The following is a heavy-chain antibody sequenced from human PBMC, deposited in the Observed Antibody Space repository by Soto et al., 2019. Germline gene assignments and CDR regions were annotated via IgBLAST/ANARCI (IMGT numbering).Heavy chain of an antibody. CDR2: INPNSGGT. CDR1: GYTFTGYY. CDR3: ERAQGYSSSWYVDYGMDV. D-gene: IGHD6-13*01. V-gene: IGHV1-2*04. J-gene: IGHJ6*02. Sequence: ASVKVSCKASGYTFTGYYMHWVRQAPGQGLEWMGWINPNSGGTNYAQKFQGWVTMTRDTSISTAYMELSRLRSDDTAVYYCERAQGYSSSWYVDYGMDVWGQGTTVTVSS.